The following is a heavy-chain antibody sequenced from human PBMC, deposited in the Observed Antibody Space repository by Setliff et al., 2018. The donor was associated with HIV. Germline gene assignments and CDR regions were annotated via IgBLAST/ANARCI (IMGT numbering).Heavy chain of an antibody. CDR3: AGGPPFAY. CDR1: GGSSIANTFA. Sequence: TLSLTCSVSGGSSIANTFASTWIRQSPGKGLEYIGDVSYSGATMYTNYNPSLESRVTVSEDTSRHQFSLKLTSVTADDTGIYYCAGGPPFAYWGQGLLVTVSS. CDR2: VSYSGAT. V-gene: IGHV4-39*07. J-gene: IGHJ4*02.